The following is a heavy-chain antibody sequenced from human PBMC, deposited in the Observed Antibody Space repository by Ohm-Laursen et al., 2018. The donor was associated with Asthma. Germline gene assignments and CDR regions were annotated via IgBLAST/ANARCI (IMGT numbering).Heavy chain of an antibody. CDR2: IYHSGIT. CDR1: GGSISSTNW. CDR3: VRDDYDNRGYSLDY. J-gene: IGHJ4*02. Sequence: PGTLSLTCAVSGGSISSTNWWSWVRQSPGKGPEWIGKIYHSGITYYNPSLKSRVTISVDKSKNQFSLNLSSVTAADTAVYYCVRDDYDNRGYSLDYWGRGILVTVSS. D-gene: IGHD3-22*01. V-gene: IGHV4-4*03.